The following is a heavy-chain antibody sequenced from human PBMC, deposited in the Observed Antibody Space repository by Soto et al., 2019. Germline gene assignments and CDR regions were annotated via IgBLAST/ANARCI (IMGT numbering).Heavy chain of an antibody. D-gene: IGHD2-8*01. V-gene: IGHV5-51*01. CDR1: GYGFSNYW. CDR2: IFPRDSDT. Sequence: HGESLKVSCEGSGYGFSNYWIGWVRQKSGKGLEWMGIIFPRDSDTKYNPSLQGQVSISADNSVATAYLHLSSLKPSDSAIYYCARRLYTNANGHLFVAFWGPATPVTVSS. J-gene: IGHJ4*02. CDR3: ARRLYTNANGHLFVAF.